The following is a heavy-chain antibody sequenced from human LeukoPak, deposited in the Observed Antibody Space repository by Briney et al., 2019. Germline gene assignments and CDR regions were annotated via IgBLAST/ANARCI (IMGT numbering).Heavy chain of an antibody. CDR1: GYTFTSYG. V-gene: IGHV1-18*01. J-gene: IGHJ6*03. D-gene: IGHD1-1*01. Sequence: VASVKVSYKASGYTFTSYGISWVRQAPGQGLEWMGWISAYNGNTNYAQKLQGRVTMTTDTPTSTAYMELRSLRSDDTAVYYCARDRWLERPYYYMDVWGKGTTVTISS. CDR2: ISAYNGNT. CDR3: ARDRWLERPYYYMDV.